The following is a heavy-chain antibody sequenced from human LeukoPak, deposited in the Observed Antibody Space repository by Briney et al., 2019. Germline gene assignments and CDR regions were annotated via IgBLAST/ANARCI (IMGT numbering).Heavy chain of an antibody. D-gene: IGHD1-26*01. CDR2: ISSSSSYI. V-gene: IGHV3-21*01. J-gene: IGHJ4*02. Sequence: PGGSLRLSCAASGFTFSSYSMNWVRQAPGKGLEWVSSISSSSSYIYYADSVKGRFTISRDNSKNTLYLQMNSLRAEDTAVYYCARAGWELPDFDYWGQGTLVTVSS. CDR3: ARAGWELPDFDY. CDR1: GFTFSSYS.